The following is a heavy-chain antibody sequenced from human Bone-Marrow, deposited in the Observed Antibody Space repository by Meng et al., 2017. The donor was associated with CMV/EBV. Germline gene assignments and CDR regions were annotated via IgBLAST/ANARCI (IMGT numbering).Heavy chain of an antibody. CDR3: ARLDYGDLTHYFDY. Sequence: GESLKISCAASGFTFSSYEMNWVRQAPGKGLEWVSYISNSGNTMYYADSVKGRFTISRDNAKNSLHLQMNSLRAEDTALYYCARLDYGDLTHYFDYWGQGALVTFSS. CDR2: ISNSGNTM. J-gene: IGHJ4*02. V-gene: IGHV3-48*03. D-gene: IGHD4-17*01. CDR1: GFTFSSYE.